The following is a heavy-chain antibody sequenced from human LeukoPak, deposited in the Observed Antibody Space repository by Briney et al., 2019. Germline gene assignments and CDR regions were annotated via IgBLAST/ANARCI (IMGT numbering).Heavy chain of an antibody. Sequence: QSGGSLRLSCAASGFIFSTYDMHWVRQAPGKGLEWVALIRYYGSDQYYADSVKGRFTISRDISKNTLYLQMNSLRGEDTAVYYCAKSGRHDSGWLFPPSFDYWGQGTLVTVSS. CDR2: IRYYGSDQ. V-gene: IGHV3-30*02. J-gene: IGHJ4*02. D-gene: IGHD6-19*01. CDR3: AKSGRHDSGWLFPPSFDY. CDR1: GFIFSTYD.